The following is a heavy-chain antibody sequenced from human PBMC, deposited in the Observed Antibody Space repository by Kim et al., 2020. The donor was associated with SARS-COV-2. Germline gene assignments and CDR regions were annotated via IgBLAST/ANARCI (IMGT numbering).Heavy chain of an antibody. V-gene: IGHV3-23*01. D-gene: IGHD3-10*01. CDR3: AKRDVLLWFGAYYYYGMDV. CDR2: ISGSGGST. CDR1: GFTFSSYA. Sequence: GGSLRLSCAASGFTFSSYAMSWVRQAPGKGLEWVSAISGSGGSTYYADSVKGRFTISRDNSKNTLYLQMNSLRAEDTAVYYCAKRDVLLWFGAYYYYGMDVWGQGTTVTVSS. J-gene: IGHJ6*02.